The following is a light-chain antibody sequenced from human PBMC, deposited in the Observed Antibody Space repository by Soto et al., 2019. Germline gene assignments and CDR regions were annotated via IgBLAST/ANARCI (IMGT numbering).Light chain of an antibody. J-gene: IGKJ4*01. Sequence: EIVMTQSPATLSVSPGERATLSCRASQSVSSNLVWYQQKPGQAPRLLIHGASTRATGIPARFSGSGSGTEFPLTISSLQSEDFAVYYCQQYNNWPPLTFGGGTKVEIK. CDR1: QSVSSN. V-gene: IGKV3-15*01. CDR2: GAS. CDR3: QQYNNWPPLT.